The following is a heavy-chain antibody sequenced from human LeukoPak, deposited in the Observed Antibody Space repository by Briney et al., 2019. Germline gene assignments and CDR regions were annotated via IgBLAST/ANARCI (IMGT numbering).Heavy chain of an antibody. V-gene: IGHV3-48*03. CDR1: GFTFSSYE. Sequence: GGSLRLSCAAPGFTFSSYETNWVRQAPGKGLEWISYISSSGGIIHYADSVKGRFTISRDNAKNSLYLQMNSLRAEDTAVYYCARGYSGTPRGFDYWGQGTLVTVSS. CDR3: ARGYSGTPRGFDY. D-gene: IGHD1-26*01. J-gene: IGHJ4*02. CDR2: ISSSGGII.